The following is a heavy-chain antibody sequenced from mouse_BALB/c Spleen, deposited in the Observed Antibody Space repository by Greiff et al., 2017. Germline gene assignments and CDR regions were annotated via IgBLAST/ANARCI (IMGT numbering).Heavy chain of an antibody. V-gene: IGHV5-6-5*01. Sequence: EVKLVESGGGLVKPGGSLKLSCAASGFTFSSYAMSWVRQTPEKRLEWVASISSGGSTYYPDSVKGRFTISRDNARNILYLQMSSLRSEDTAMYYCARSDDGYYVVYAMDYWGQGTSVTVAS. CDR2: ISSGGST. CDR1: GFTFSSYA. J-gene: IGHJ4*01. D-gene: IGHD2-3*01. CDR3: ARSDDGYYVVYAMDY.